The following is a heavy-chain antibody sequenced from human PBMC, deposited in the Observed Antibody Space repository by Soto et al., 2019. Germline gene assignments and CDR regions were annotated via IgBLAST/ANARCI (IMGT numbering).Heavy chain of an antibody. CDR3: ARDVSSSRSVRRCFEY. CDR2: ISSNGGST. V-gene: IGHV3-64*01. J-gene: IGHJ4*02. Sequence: EVQLVESGGGLVQPGGSLRLSCAASGFTFSSYAMHWVRQAPGKGLEYVSAISSNGGSTYYANSVKGRFTISRDNSKNTLYLQMGSLRAEDMAVYYCARDVSSSRSVRRCFEYWGQGTLVTVSS. CDR1: GFTFSSYA. D-gene: IGHD6-13*01.